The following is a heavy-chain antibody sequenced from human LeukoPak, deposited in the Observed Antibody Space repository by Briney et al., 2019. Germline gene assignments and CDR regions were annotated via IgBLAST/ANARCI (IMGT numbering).Heavy chain of an antibody. CDR2: IYSGGST. V-gene: IGHV3-66*01. CDR1: GFTVSSTY. Sequence: PGRSLRLSCAASGFTVSSTYMTWVRQAPGKGLEWVSIIYSGGSTYYADSVKGRFTISRDNSKNTLYLQMNSLRAEDTAVYYCATSGGNSLASDYWGQGTLVTVSS. D-gene: IGHD4-23*01. J-gene: IGHJ4*02. CDR3: ATSGGNSLASDY.